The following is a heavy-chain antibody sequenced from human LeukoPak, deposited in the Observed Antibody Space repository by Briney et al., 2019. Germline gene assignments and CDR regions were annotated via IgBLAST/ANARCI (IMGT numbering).Heavy chain of an antibody. CDR3: ARGVPYCVGGDCYFFDF. D-gene: IGHD2-21*02. Sequence: GASVKVSCKASGYRFISNYIQWVRQAPGLGPEWVGWMHPGNGNTRYAEKFQGRVTMTRDTSINTAYLDLNSLRADDTAVYYCARGVPYCVGGDCYFFDFGGQETLITVSS. CDR2: MHPGNGNT. J-gene: IGHJ4*02. CDR1: GYRFISNY. V-gene: IGHV1-2*02.